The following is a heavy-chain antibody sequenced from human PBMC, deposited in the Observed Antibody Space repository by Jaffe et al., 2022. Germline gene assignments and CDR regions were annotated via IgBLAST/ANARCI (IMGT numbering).Heavy chain of an antibody. D-gene: IGHD2-21*01. J-gene: IGHJ3*02. CDR2: IFPRDSDT. Sequence: EVHLVQSGVEVKKPGESVTISCMASGYDFNTEWIGWARQMPGKGLEWIGVIFPRDSDTIQSPSFQGQVTLSVDTSIATAYLTWSSLTPSDSAMFYCARCGRNRAFEIWGQGTTVIVSS. CDR3: ARCGRNRAFEI. V-gene: IGHV5-51*06. CDR1: GYDFNTEW.